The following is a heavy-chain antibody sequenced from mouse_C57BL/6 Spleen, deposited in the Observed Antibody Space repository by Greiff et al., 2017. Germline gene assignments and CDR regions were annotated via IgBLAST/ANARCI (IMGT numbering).Heavy chain of an antibody. Sequence: EVMLVESGGGLVKPGGSLKLSCAASGFTFSDYGMHWVRQAPEKGLEWVAYISSGSSTNYYADTVKGRFTISRDNAKNTLFLQMTSLRSEDTAMYYCAREGYDYLYAMDYWGQGTSVTVSS. J-gene: IGHJ4*01. CDR3: AREGYDYLYAMDY. CDR1: GFTFSDYG. CDR2: ISSGSSTN. D-gene: IGHD2-4*01. V-gene: IGHV5-17*01.